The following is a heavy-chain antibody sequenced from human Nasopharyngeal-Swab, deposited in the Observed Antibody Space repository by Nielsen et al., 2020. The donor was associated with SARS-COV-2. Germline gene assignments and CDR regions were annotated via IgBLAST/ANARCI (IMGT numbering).Heavy chain of an antibody. CDR2: ISGNNDNR. Sequence: WVRQAPGQGLEWMGWISGNNDNRNYAQKVQGRVTMTTDTSTSTVYMELRSLRSDDTAIYYCAGDGAPLVSGIYFNWFDPWGQGTLVTVSS. D-gene: IGHD3-10*01. J-gene: IGHJ5*02. V-gene: IGHV1-18*01. CDR3: AGDGAPLVSGIYFNWFDP.